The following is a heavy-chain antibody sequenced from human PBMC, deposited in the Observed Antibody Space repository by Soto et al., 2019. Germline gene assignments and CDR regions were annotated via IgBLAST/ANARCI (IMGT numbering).Heavy chain of an antibody. V-gene: IGHV4-38-2*01. CDR3: ARGDTDDYGDYNWFDP. CDR1: GYSISSGYY. J-gene: IGHJ5*02. Sequence: PSETLSLTCAVSGYSISSGYYWGWIRQPPGKGLEWIGSIYHSGSTYYNPSLKSRVTISVDTSKNQFSLKLSSVTAADTAVYYCARGDTDDYGDYNWFDPWGQGTLVTVSS. D-gene: IGHD4-17*01. CDR2: IYHSGST.